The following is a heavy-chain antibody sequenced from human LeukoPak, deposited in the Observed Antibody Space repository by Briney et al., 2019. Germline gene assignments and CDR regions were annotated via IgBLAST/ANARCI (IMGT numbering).Heavy chain of an antibody. V-gene: IGHV3-48*02. J-gene: IGHJ4*02. Sequence: AGGSLRLSCAASGFTFSSYSMNWVRQAPGKGLEWVSYIISSSSTIYYADSVKGRFTISRDNAKNSLYLQMNSLRDEDTAVYYCASGVIVVVPAAKDSFDYWGQGTLVTVSS. D-gene: IGHD2-2*01. CDR3: ASGVIVVVPAAKDSFDY. CDR1: GFTFSSYS. CDR2: IISSSSTI.